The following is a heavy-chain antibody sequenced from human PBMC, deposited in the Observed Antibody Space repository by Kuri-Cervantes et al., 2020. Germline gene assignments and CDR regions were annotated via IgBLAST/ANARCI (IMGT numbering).Heavy chain of an antibody. D-gene: IGHD5-12*01. J-gene: IGHJ6*03. CDR1: GYTFTSYY. CDR2: INPSGGST. Sequence: ASVKVSCKASGYTFTSYYMHWVRQAPGQGLEWMGIINPSGGSTSYAQKFQGRVTMTRNTSISTAYMELSSLRSEDTAVYYCARGAYDPTYYYYMDVWGKGTTVTVSS. CDR3: ARGAYDPTYYYYMDV. V-gene: IGHV1-46*01.